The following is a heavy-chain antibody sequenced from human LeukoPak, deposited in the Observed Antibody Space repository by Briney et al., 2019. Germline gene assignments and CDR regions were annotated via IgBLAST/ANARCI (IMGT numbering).Heavy chain of an antibody. Sequence: GGSLRLSCAASGFTFSSYAMSWVRQAPGKGLEWVSAISGSGGSTYYADSVKGRFTISRDNSKSTLYLQMNSLRAEDTAVYYCAKDLTYYYGLGSSTNAFDIWGQGTMVTVSS. D-gene: IGHD3-10*01. CDR2: ISGSGGST. CDR3: AKDLTYYYGLGSSTNAFDI. CDR1: GFTFSSYA. V-gene: IGHV3-23*01. J-gene: IGHJ3*02.